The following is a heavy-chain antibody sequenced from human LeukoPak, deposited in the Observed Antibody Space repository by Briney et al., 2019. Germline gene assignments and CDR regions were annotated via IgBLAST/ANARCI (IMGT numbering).Heavy chain of an antibody. CDR2: ITSRGEST. D-gene: IGHD3-22*01. Sequence: GGSLRLSCAASGFTFSIYAMSWVRQAPGKGLQWVSSITSRGESTWYVDSVKGRFTITRDNSENTPYLQMHSLRAEDTAVYYCARDRPNYYGSDGHYYRRDGDYWGRGTLVSVSS. V-gene: IGHV3-23*01. CDR3: ARDRPNYYGSDGHYYRRDGDY. J-gene: IGHJ4*02. CDR1: GFTFSIYA.